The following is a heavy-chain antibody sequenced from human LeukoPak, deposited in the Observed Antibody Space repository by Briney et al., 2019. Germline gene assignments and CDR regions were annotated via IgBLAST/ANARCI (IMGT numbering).Heavy chain of an antibody. CDR3: ARAPWGVITTGHAFDI. CDR2: IYYSGST. V-gene: IGHV4-61*05. Sequence: SETLSLTCTVSGGSISSSSYYWGWIRQPPGKGLEWIGYIYYSGSTNYNPSLKSRVTISVDTSKNQFSLKLSSVTAADTAVYYCARAPWGVITTGHAFDIWGQGTMVTVSS. D-gene: IGHD3-22*01. CDR1: GGSISSSSYY. J-gene: IGHJ3*02.